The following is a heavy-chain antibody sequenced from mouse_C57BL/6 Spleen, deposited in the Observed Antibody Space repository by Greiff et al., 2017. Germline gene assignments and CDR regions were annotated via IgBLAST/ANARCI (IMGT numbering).Heavy chain of an antibody. J-gene: IGHJ2*01. Sequence: EVKLMESGGDLVKPGGSLKLSCAASGFTFSSYGMSWVRQTPDKRLEWVATISSGGSYTYYPDSVKGRFTISRDNAKNTLYLQMSSLKSEDTAMYYCARQGGFVPYYFDYWGQGTTLTVSS. CDR1: GFTFSSYG. CDR3: ARQGGFVPYYFDY. CDR2: ISSGGSYT. V-gene: IGHV5-6*01.